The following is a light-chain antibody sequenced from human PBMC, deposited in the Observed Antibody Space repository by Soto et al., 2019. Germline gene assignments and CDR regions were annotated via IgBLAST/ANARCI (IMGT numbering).Light chain of an antibody. J-gene: IGKJ1*01. Sequence: EIVMTPSPATLSVSPGERATLSCRASQSVSTKLAWYQQKPGQAPRLLIYGASTRATGIPARFSGSGSGTEFTLTISSLQSEDFAVYYCQQYDNWPPWTFGQGTKVDIK. CDR3: QQYDNWPPWT. V-gene: IGKV3-15*01. CDR1: QSVSTK. CDR2: GAS.